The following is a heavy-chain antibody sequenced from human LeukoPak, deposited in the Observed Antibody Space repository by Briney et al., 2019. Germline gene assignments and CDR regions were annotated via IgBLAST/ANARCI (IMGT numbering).Heavy chain of an antibody. CDR2: ISGSGGST. J-gene: IGHJ4*02. D-gene: IGHD6-6*01. Sequence: GGSLRLSCAASGFTFSSYAMSWVRQAPGRGLEWVSAISGSGGSTYYADSVKGRFTISRDNSKNTLYLQMNSLRAEDTAVYYCAKLPNIAARPGYFDHWGQGTLVTVSS. CDR1: GFTFSSYA. V-gene: IGHV3-23*01. CDR3: AKLPNIAARPGYFDH.